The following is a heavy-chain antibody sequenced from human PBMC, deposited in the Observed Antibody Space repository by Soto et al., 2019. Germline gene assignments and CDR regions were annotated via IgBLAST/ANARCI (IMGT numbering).Heavy chain of an antibody. J-gene: IGHJ5*02. D-gene: IGHD3-3*01. V-gene: IGHV1-69*13. CDR1: GGTFSSYA. CDR3: ARVPYCWSGYFYWLDP. Sequence: SVKVSCKASGGTFSSYAISWVRQAPGQGLEWMGGIIPIFGTANYAQKFQGRVTITADESTSTAYMELSSLRSEDTAVYYCARVPYCWSGYFYWLDPWGQGPRVTVSS. CDR2: IIPIFGTA.